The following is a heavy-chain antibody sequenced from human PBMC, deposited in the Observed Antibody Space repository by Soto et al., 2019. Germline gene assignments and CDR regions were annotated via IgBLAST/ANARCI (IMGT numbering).Heavy chain of an antibody. V-gene: IGHV1-69*02. D-gene: IGHD4-17*01. CDR3: ASPYGERAEYFQR. Sequence: QVQLVQSGAEVKKPGSSVKVSCKASGGTFSSYTISWVRQAPGQGLEWMGRIIPILGIANYAQKFQGRVTITADKSTSTAYMELSSLRSEDTAVYYCASPYGERAEYFQRWGQGTLVTVSS. CDR1: GGTFSSYT. J-gene: IGHJ1*01. CDR2: IIPILGIA.